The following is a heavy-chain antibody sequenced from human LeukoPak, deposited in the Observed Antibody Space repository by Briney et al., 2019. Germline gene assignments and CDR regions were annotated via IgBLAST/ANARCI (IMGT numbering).Heavy chain of an antibody. D-gene: IGHD3-22*01. J-gene: IGHJ4*02. V-gene: IGHV3-33*01. Sequence: GGSLRLSCAASGFTFSSYGMHWVRQAPGKGLEWVAVIWYDGSNKYYADSVKGRFTISGDNSKNTLYLQMNSLRAEDTAVYYCARGDSSGYYPLEYWGQGTLVTVSS. CDR1: GFTFSSYG. CDR3: ARGDSSGYYPLEY. CDR2: IWYDGSNK.